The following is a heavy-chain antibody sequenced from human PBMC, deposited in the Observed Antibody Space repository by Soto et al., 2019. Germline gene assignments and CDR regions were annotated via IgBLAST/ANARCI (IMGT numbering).Heavy chain of an antibody. V-gene: IGHV4-59*01. J-gene: IGHJ4*02. CDR1: GGSISSYY. CDR3: ARDRAATGYFDY. Sequence: SETLSLTCTVSGGSISSYYWSWIRQPPGKGLEWIGYIYYSGSTNYNPSLKSRVTISADTSKNQFSLKLSSVTAADTAVYYCARDRAATGYFDYWGQGTLVTVSS. D-gene: IGHD2-15*01. CDR2: IYYSGST.